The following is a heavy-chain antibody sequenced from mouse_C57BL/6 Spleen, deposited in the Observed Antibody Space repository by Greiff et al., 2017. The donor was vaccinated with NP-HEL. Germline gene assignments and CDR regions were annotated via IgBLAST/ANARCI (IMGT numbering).Heavy chain of an antibody. Sequence: DVKLVESGGGLVQPKGSLKLSCAASGFSFNTYAMNWVRQAPGKGLEWVARIRSKSNNYATYYADSVKDRFTISRDDSESMLYLQMNNLKTEDTAMYYCVRHATGYYAMDYWGQGTSVTVSS. CDR2: IRSKSNNYAT. CDR3: VRHATGYYAMDY. J-gene: IGHJ4*01. V-gene: IGHV10-1*01. D-gene: IGHD1-1*01. CDR1: GFSFNTYA.